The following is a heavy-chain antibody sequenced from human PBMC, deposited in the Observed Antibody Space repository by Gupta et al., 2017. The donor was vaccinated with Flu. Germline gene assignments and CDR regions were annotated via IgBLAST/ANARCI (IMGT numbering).Heavy chain of an antibody. D-gene: IGHD3-9*01. V-gene: IGHV3-43*01. Sequence: EVQLVESGGVVVQPGGSLRLSCAASGFPFDDYTMHWVRQAPGKGLEWVSLISWDGSSTYYADSMKGRFTISRDNGKNSLYLQMNSLTTEDTALYYCAKGGKEILRYFDWLQFHGMDVWGQGTTVTVS. CDR2: ISWDGSST. J-gene: IGHJ6*02. CDR3: AKGGKEILRYFDWLQFHGMDV. CDR1: GFPFDDYT.